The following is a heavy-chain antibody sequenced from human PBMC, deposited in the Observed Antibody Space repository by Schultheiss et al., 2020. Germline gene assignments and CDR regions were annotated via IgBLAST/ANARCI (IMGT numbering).Heavy chain of an antibody. Sequence: SQTLSLTCAVYGGSFSGYYWSWIRQRPGKGLEWIGEINHSGSTNYNPSLKSRVTISVDTSKNQFSLKLSSVTAADTAVYYCARGVRITIFGVVMGGSFDYWGQGTLVTVSS. V-gene: IGHV4-34*01. D-gene: IGHD3-3*01. CDR2: INHSGST. CDR3: ARGVRITIFGVVMGGSFDY. CDR1: GGSFSGYY. J-gene: IGHJ4*02.